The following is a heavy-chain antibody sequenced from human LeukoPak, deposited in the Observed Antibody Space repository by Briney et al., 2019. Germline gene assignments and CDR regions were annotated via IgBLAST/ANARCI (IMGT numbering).Heavy chain of an antibody. CDR3: ARDWQLGY. V-gene: IGHV3-33*01. CDR1: GFTFSSYG. CDR2: IWYDGSNK. Sequence: GGSLRLSCAASGFTFSSYGMHWVRQAPGKGLEWVAAIWYDGSNKYYAVSVKGRFTISRDNSKNTLYLQMNSLRAEDTAVYYCARDWQLGYWGQGTLVTVSS. J-gene: IGHJ4*02. D-gene: IGHD6-13*01.